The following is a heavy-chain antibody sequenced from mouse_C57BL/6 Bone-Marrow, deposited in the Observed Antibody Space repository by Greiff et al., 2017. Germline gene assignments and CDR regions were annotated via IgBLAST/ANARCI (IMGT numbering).Heavy chain of an antibody. Sequence: EVQLQQSGAELVRPGASVKLSCTASGFNIKDDYMHWVKQRPEQGLEWIGWIDPENGDTEYASKFQGKATITADTSSTTAYLQLSSLTSEDTAVYYCTTWDGYYWGQGTTLTVSS. D-gene: IGHD2-3*01. J-gene: IGHJ2*01. CDR3: TTWDGYY. CDR2: IDPENGDT. V-gene: IGHV14-4*01. CDR1: GFNIKDDY.